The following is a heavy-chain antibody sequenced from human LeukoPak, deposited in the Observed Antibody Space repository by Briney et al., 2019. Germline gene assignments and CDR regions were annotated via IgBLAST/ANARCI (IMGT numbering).Heavy chain of an antibody. CDR1: GFSFGDYP. V-gene: IGHV3-49*04. D-gene: IGHD5-12*01. CDR2: IRSKAYGGTI. Sequence: GGPLRLSCTASGFSFGDYPMSWVRQAPGKGLEWVGFIRSKAYGGTIQYAASVKGRFTISRDDSKSIAYLQMDSLKADDTAVYYCLRALAATIGQWYFDYWGQGTLVTVSS. CDR3: LRALAATIGQWYFDY. J-gene: IGHJ4*02.